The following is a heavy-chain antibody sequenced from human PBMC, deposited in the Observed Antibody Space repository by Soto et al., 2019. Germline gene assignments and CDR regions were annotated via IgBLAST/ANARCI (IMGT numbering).Heavy chain of an antibody. CDR1: GLTLSDHY. V-gene: IGHV3-72*01. J-gene: IGHJ4*02. D-gene: IGHD3-16*01. CDR3: ARGAPPFDD. CDR2: SRNKVIGYTT. Sequence: EVQLVQSGGGLVQPGGSLRLSCAASGLTLSDHYMDWVRQTPGKGLEWIGRSRNKVIGYTTEYAAAVKGTFTISREDSKTHRSWQRNALRTDDRAVYYCARGAPPFDDWGQGTLVTVSS.